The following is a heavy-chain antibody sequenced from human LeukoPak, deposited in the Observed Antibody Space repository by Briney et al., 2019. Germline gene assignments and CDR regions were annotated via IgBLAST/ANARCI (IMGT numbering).Heavy chain of an antibody. V-gene: IGHV3-23*01. CDR3: ARVYSSGWSTFDY. CDR1: GFTFSSYA. D-gene: IGHD6-19*01. J-gene: IGHJ4*02. CDR2: ISASGDNT. Sequence: AGGSLRLSCAASGFTFSSYAMTWVRQAPGKGLEWVSAISASGDNTYYADSVKGRFTISRDSSRNTLYLQMNNLRAEDTAIYYCARVYSSGWSTFDYWGQGTLVTVSS.